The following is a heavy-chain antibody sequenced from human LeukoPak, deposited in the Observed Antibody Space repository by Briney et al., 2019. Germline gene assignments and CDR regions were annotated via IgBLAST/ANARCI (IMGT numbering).Heavy chain of an antibody. CDR1: GFTFSSYS. Sequence: PGGSLRLSCAASGFTFSSYSMNWVRQAPGKGLEWVSSISSSSNYIYYADSVKGRFTISRDNAKNSLYLQMNSLTAEDTAVYYCASGSNPYDAFDIWGQGTMVNVSS. CDR3: ASGSNPYDAFDI. D-gene: IGHD1-26*01. V-gene: IGHV3-21*01. J-gene: IGHJ3*02. CDR2: ISSSSNYI.